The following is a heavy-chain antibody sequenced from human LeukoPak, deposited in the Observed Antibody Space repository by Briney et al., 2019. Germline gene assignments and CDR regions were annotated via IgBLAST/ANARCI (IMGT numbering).Heavy chain of an antibody. Sequence: QSGGSLRLSCAASGFTFSSYAMHWVRQAPGKGLEWVSAISGSGGSTYYADSVKGRFTISRDNSKNTLYLQMNSLRAEDTAVYYCARNGQYYYDSSGYYYDYYYGMDVWGQGTTVTVSS. V-gene: IGHV3-23*01. CDR1: GFTFSSYA. CDR2: ISGSGGST. D-gene: IGHD3-22*01. J-gene: IGHJ6*02. CDR3: ARNGQYYYDSSGYYYDYYYGMDV.